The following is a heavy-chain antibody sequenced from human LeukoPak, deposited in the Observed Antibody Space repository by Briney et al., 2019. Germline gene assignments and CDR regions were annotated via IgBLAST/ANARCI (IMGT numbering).Heavy chain of an antibody. CDR2: INPNSGGT. CDR1: GYPFTGYY. Sequence: ASVKVSCKASGYPFTGYYMHWVRQAPGQGLEWMGRINPNSGGTNYAQKFQGRVTMTRDTSISTAYMELSRLRSDDTAVYYCARDRIVGATLDYWGQGTLVTVSS. J-gene: IGHJ4*02. D-gene: IGHD1-26*01. V-gene: IGHV1-2*06. CDR3: ARDRIVGATLDY.